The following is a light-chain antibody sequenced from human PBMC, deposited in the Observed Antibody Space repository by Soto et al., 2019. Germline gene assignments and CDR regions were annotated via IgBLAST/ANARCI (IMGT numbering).Light chain of an antibody. CDR1: QSVSSSY. J-gene: IGKJ1*01. CDR2: GAS. CDR3: QQYGRSPRT. Sequence: EIVLTQSPGTLSVSPGERATLSCRASQSVSSSYLAWYQQKPGQAPRLLMYGASNRAAGIPDGFSGSGSGTDFTLTISRREPEDFAVYYCQQYGRSPRTFGQGTKVEVK. V-gene: IGKV3-20*01.